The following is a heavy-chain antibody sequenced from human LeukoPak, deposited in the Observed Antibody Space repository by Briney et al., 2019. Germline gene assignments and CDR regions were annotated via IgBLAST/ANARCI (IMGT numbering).Heavy chain of an antibody. Sequence: SETLSLTCTVSGGSISSISYYWGWIRQPPGKGLEWIGNIYYIGSTYYNPSLKRRVTISVDTSKNQFSLRVSSVTAADTALSYCARRNSAWVFDNWGQGTLVTVSS. J-gene: IGHJ4*02. V-gene: IGHV4-39*01. CDR3: ARRNSAWVFDN. CDR2: IYYIGST. CDR1: GGSISSISYY. D-gene: IGHD6-19*01.